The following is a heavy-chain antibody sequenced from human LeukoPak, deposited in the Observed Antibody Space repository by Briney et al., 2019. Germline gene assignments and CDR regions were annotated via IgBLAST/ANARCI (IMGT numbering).Heavy chain of an antibody. J-gene: IGHJ5*02. CDR1: GGSFSGYY. D-gene: IGHD6-13*01. CDR2: INHSGST. V-gene: IGHV4-34*01. Sequence: SETLSLTCAVYGGSFSGYYWSWIRQPPGKGLEWIGEINHSGSTNYNPSLKSRVTISVDTSKNQFSLKLSSVTAADTAVYYCARVHSSSWYTNWFDPWGQGTLVTVSS. CDR3: ARVHSSSWYTNWFDP.